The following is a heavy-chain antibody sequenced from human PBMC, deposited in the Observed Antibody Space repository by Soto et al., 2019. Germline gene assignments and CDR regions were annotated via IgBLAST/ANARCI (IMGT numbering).Heavy chain of an antibody. CDR3: GRSVVGATGEILYNAMDV. CDR1: GYTFTTYA. CDR2: INPASGHT. V-gene: IGHV1-3*01. J-gene: IGHJ6*02. D-gene: IGHD1-26*01. Sequence: QVQLVQSGAEVKKPGASVEVSCKASGYTFTTYALHWVRQAPGQRPEWMGWINPASGHTKYSKKFQDRVTITRDTSASTGYMELSSLRSEDTAVYYCGRSVVGATGEILYNAMDVWGQGTTVTVSS.